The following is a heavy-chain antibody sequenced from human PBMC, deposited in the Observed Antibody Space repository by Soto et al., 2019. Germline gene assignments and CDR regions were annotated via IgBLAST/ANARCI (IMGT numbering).Heavy chain of an antibody. CDR1: GFTFSSYS. J-gene: IGHJ6*02. V-gene: IGHV3-21*01. CDR3: ARLCGKYYAMDV. Sequence: EVQVVESGGGLVKPGGSLRLSCAASGFTFSSYSMNWVRQAPGQGLEWVSSISFSSNHIYYADSVTGRFTISRDNAKNSLSLQMNSLRAEDTAVYYCARLCGKYYAMDVWGQGTTVTVSS. D-gene: IGHD1-1*01. CDR2: ISFSSNHI.